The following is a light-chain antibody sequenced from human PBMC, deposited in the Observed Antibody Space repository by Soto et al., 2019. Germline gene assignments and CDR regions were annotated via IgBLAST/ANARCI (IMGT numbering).Light chain of an antibody. J-gene: IGKJ1*01. Sequence: DIQMTQSPSTLSASAGDTVTITCRASQSISTFLAWYQQKPGKAPKLLIFDASSLKSGVPSRFRGSGSGTEFTITFSSLQPDDFATYYCQQYDSYSWTFGQGTKVEIK. CDR3: QQYDSYSWT. CDR2: DAS. CDR1: QSISTF. V-gene: IGKV1-5*01.